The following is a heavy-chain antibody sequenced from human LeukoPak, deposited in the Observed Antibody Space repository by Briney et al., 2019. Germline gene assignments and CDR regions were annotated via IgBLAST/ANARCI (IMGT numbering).Heavy chain of an antibody. CDR2: IYPGDSDT. Sequence: GESLKISCKGSGYSFTSYWIAWVRRMPGKGLEWMGIIYPGDSDTRYSPSFQGRVTISADKSISTAYLQWSSLKASDTAMYYCARHIYSGYDRDYYYYYGMDVWGQGTTVTVSS. D-gene: IGHD5-12*01. CDR1: GYSFTSYW. CDR3: ARHIYSGYDRDYYYYYGMDV. J-gene: IGHJ6*02. V-gene: IGHV5-51*01.